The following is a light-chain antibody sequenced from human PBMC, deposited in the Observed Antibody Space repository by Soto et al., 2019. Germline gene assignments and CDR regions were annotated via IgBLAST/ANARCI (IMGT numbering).Light chain of an antibody. CDR2: GTS. CDR3: QQYNNWPRT. V-gene: IGKV3-15*01. J-gene: IGKJ1*01. CDR1: QSINSN. Sequence: EIVMTQSPATLSVSPGERATISCRASQSINSNLAWYQQKPGQAPRLLIYGTSTGATGIPARFSGSGSGTEFTLTISSLQSEDFAVYYCQQYNNWPRTFGQGTKVEIK.